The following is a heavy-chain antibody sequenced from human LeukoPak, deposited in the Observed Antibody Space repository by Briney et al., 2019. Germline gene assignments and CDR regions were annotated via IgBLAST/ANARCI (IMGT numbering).Heavy chain of an antibody. Sequence: GSLRLSCTASGFTFSSYSMNWVRQAPGKGLEWVSSISTSSSYIYYADSVKGRFTISRDNARNSLYLQMNTLRAEDTAVYSCARGADGVSSNSRGWFDPWGQGTLVTVSS. D-gene: IGHD2-15*01. CDR2: ISTSSSYI. V-gene: IGHV3-21*01. J-gene: IGHJ5*02. CDR1: GFTFSSYS. CDR3: ARGADGVSSNSRGWFDP.